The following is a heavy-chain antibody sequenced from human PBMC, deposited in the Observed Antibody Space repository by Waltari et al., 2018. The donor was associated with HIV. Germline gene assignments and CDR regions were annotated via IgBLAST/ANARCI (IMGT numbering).Heavy chain of an antibody. CDR3: ARDGRGYTYGSYYYYMDV. Sequence: QVQLVQSGAEVKKPGASVKVSCRASGYNFPRPYIHWVRQAPGQGLEWMGIINASGGTTSHAQKFQGRVTMTRDTSTTTVYMELSSLRSEDTAVYYCARDGRGYTYGSYYYYMDVWGTGTTVTVSS. CDR2: INASGGTT. J-gene: IGHJ6*03. V-gene: IGHV1-46*01. CDR1: GYNFPRPY. D-gene: IGHD5-18*01.